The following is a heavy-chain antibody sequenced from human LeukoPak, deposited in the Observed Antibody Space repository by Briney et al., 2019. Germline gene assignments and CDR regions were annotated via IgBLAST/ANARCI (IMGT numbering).Heavy chain of an antibody. J-gene: IGHJ4*02. CDR1: GYTFTGYY. Sequence: ASVKVSYKASGYTFTGYYMHWVRQAPGQGLEWMGWINPNSGGTNYAQKFQGRVTMTRDTSISTAYMELSRLRSDDTAVYYCARANYYGSGSYDYWGQGTLVTVSS. V-gene: IGHV1-2*02. D-gene: IGHD3-10*01. CDR2: INPNSGGT. CDR3: ARANYYGSGSYDY.